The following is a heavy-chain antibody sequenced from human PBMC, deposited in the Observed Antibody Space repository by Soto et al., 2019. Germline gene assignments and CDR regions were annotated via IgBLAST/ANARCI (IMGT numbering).Heavy chain of an antibody. CDR3: AKDTYYYDRSGYYTYDY. Sequence: GGSLRLSCAASGLAFSSYSMNWVRQAPGKGLEWVSSISSSTIYIYYADSVKGRFTISRDNARNSLYLQMNSLRAEDTAVYYCAKDTYYYDRSGYYTYDYWGQGTQVTVSS. J-gene: IGHJ4*02. V-gene: IGHV3-21*01. CDR2: ISSSTIYI. CDR1: GLAFSSYS. D-gene: IGHD3-22*01.